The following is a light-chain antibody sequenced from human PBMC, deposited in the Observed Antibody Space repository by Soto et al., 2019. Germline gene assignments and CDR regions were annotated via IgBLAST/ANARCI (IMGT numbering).Light chain of an antibody. CDR1: QSVSNNY. CDR2: GAS. J-gene: IGKJ1*01. V-gene: IGKV3-20*01. CDR3: QQYSSLWT. Sequence: EIVLTQSPGNLSLSPGESSTLSSSTTQSVSNNYLAWYQQKPGQAPRLLIYGASSRATGIPDRFSGSGSGTDFTLSISRLEPEDFAVYYCQQYSSLWTFGQGTKVDIK.